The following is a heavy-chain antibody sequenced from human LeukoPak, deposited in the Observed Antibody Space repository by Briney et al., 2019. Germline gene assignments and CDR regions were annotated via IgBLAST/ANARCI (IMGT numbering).Heavy chain of an antibody. V-gene: IGHV4-4*07. CDR1: DGSISTNY. Sequence: KPSETLSLTCTVSDGSISTNYWSWIRQPAGKGLEWIGRIYASGSTNYKPSLKSRVTMSVDTSKHQFSLKLSSVTAADTAVYYCARETHSGRYSLDNWFDPWGQGTLVTVSS. D-gene: IGHD1-26*01. J-gene: IGHJ5*02. CDR3: ARETHSGRYSLDNWFDP. CDR2: IYASGST.